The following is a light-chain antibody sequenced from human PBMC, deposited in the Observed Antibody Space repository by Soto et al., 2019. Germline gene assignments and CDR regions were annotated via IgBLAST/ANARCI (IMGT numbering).Light chain of an antibody. Sequence: QSALTQPASVFGSPGQSITISCTGTSSDVGGYNYVSLYQQHPGNAPKLMIYDVSNRPSGVSNRFSGSKSGNTASLTISGLQAEDEAEYYCSSYTSSSTVVFGGGTKLTVL. J-gene: IGLJ2*01. CDR3: SSYTSSSTVV. CDR2: DVS. CDR1: SSDVGGYNY. V-gene: IGLV2-14*01.